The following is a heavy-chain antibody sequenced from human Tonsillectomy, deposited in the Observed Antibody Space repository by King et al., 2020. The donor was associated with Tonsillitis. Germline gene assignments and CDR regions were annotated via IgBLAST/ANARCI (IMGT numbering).Heavy chain of an antibody. CDR2: IYYSVRT. V-gene: IGHV4-39*01. CDR1: VGSISSSSYY. J-gene: IGHJ6*03. CDR3: ARVRSGYGDYVVYYYYMDV. Sequence: LQESGPGLVKPSETLSLTCTVSVGSISSSSYYWGGIRQPPGKGLEGIGSIYYSVRTYYNPSLKSRVTISVDPSKNQFSRKLSSVTAADTAVYYCARVRSGYGDYVVYYYYMDVWGKGTTVTVSS. D-gene: IGHD4-17*01.